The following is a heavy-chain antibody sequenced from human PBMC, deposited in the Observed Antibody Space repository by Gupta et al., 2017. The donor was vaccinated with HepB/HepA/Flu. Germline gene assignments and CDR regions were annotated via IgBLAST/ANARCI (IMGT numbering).Heavy chain of an antibody. V-gene: IGHV3-48*02. CDR3: ARGGAKLLWFGELYRRPLDY. D-gene: IGHD3-10*01. CDR2: ISSSSSTI. Sequence: EVQLVESGGGLVQPGGSLRLSCAASGFTFSSDSMNWVRQAPGKGLEWVSYISSSSSTIYYADSVKGRFTISRDNAKNSLYLQMNSLRDEDTAVYYCARGGAKLLWFGELYRRPLDYWGQGTLVTVSS. CDR1: GFTFSSDS. J-gene: IGHJ4*02.